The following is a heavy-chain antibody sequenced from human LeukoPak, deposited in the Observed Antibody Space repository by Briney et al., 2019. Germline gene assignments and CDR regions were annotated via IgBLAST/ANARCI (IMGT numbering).Heavy chain of an antibody. J-gene: IGHJ4*02. D-gene: IGHD3-9*01. CDR3: ARDAGIEVTGYYFDY. Sequence: GGSLRLSCAASGFTFTSYALNWVRQAPGKGREWVSAISGRAGSTYHADSVQGRFTISRDNSRNTLYLQMNGLRAEDTAVYFCARDAGIEVTGYYFDYWGRGTLVTVSS. CDR1: GFTFTSYA. V-gene: IGHV3-23*01. CDR2: ISGRAGST.